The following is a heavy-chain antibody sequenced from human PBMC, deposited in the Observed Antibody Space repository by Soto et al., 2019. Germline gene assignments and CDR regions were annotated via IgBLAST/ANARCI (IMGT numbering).Heavy chain of an antibody. D-gene: IGHD5-18*01. V-gene: IGHV3-7*01. CDR1: GFTFSRYW. J-gene: IGHJ3*02. Sequence: GGSLRLSCAASGFTFSRYWMNWVRQAPGKGVEWVANIKQDGTEKNYVDSVKGRFTISRDNARNSLYLQMDSLRAEDTAVYFCARGDTPMITGMDSFDIWGQGTMV. CDR2: IKQDGTEK. CDR3: ARGDTPMITGMDSFDI.